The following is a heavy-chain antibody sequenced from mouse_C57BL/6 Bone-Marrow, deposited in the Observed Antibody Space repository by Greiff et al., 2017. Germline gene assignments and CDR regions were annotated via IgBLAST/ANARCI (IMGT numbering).Heavy chain of an antibody. Sequence: LQQSGGGLVQPGGSLKLSCAASGFTFSDYYMYWVRQTPEKRLEWVAYISNGGGSTYYPDTVKGRFTISRDNAKNTLYLQMSRLKSEDTAMYYCARPDYYGSSGAMDYWGQGTSVTVSS. J-gene: IGHJ4*01. CDR2: ISNGGGST. CDR1: GFTFSDYY. V-gene: IGHV5-12*01. CDR3: ARPDYYGSSGAMDY. D-gene: IGHD1-1*01.